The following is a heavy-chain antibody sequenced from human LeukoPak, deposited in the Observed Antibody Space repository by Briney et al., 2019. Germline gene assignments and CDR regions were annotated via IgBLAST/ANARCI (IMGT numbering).Heavy chain of an antibody. V-gene: IGHV1-18*01. Sequence: ASVKVSCKASGYTFTSPGISWVRQAPGQGLEWVGWINTYSGHTSYPEKLQGRVTVTTDTSTNTAYMEVRSLTSDDTALYYCARDGPRGYGAFWGQGTLVTVSS. CDR3: ARDGPRGYGAF. CDR1: GYTFTSPG. J-gene: IGHJ4*02. CDR2: INTYSGHT. D-gene: IGHD4-17*01.